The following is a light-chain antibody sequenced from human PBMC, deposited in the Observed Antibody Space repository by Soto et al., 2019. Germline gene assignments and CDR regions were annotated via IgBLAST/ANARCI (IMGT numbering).Light chain of an antibody. CDR3: QQSYSTPPIT. V-gene: IGKV1-39*01. CDR2: EAS. CDR1: QSISSY. Sequence: DIQMTQSPSSLSASVGDRVTITCRASQSISSYLNWYQQKPGKAPKLLIYEASSLQSGVPSRFSGSGSGTDFTLTINSLQPEDFATYYCQQSYSTPPITCGQGTRLEIK. J-gene: IGKJ5*01.